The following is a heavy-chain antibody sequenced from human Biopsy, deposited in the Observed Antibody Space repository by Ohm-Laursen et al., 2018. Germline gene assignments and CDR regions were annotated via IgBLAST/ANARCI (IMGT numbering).Heavy chain of an antibody. CDR2: IYYSGST. J-gene: IGHJ4*02. V-gene: IGHV4-59*07. CDR3: ARGSRYGYDFDY. Sequence: SDTLSLTCPVSDGSINSYYWNWIRQPPGKRLEWIGNIYYSGSTNFNPSLKSRVTISVDTSKNQFSLKLSSVTAADTAVYFCARGSRYGYDFDYWGQGTLVAVSS. D-gene: IGHD5-18*01. CDR1: DGSINSYY.